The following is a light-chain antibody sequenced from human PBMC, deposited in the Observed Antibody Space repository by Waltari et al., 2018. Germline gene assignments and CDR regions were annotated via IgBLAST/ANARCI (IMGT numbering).Light chain of an antibody. CDR3: QNHERLPAM. CDR1: QSISKY. Sequence: VLTQSPGTLSLSPGERATLSCRASQSISKYLVWYQQRPGHAPRLLIYAGSTRAAGIPDRFSGSGYGTDFTLTISRLEPEDFAMYYCQNHERLPAMFGQGTKVEFK. V-gene: IGKV3-20*01. J-gene: IGKJ1*01. CDR2: AGS.